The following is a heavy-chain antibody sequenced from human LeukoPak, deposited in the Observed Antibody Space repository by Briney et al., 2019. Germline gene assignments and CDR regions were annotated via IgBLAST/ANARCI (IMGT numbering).Heavy chain of an antibody. CDR2: INPNSGGT. J-gene: IGHJ4*02. Sequence: ASVKVSCKASGYTFTGYYMHWVRQAPGQGLEWMGRINPNSGGTNYAQKFQGRVTMTRVTSISTAYMELSRLRSDDTAVYYCAREVNGDYALDYWGQGTLVTVSS. D-gene: IGHD4-17*01. CDR1: GYTFTGYY. CDR3: AREVNGDYALDY. V-gene: IGHV1-2*06.